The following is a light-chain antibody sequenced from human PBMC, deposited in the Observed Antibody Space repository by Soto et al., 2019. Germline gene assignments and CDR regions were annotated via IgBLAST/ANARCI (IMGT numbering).Light chain of an antibody. CDR3: LHYKTYPYS. J-gene: IGKJ4*01. Sequence: DIQLTQSPSSLSASVGDRVTISCRASQDISSNFAWFQQKPGKAPKSLIYDASIFQSGVPSRFSASGSGTDFTLTISGLQPEDFATYYCLHYKTYPYSFGGGTKVEIK. CDR1: QDISSN. V-gene: IGKV1-16*01. CDR2: DAS.